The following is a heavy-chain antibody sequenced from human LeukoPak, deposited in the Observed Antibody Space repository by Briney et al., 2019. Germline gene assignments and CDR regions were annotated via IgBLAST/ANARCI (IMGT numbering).Heavy chain of an antibody. CDR2: IWYDGTNE. V-gene: IGHV3-33*01. CDR1: GFTFSNYP. Sequence: GGSLRLSCAASGFTFSNYPMQWVRQAPGKGVEWVALIWYDGTNEYYADSVKGRFTISRDNSKNTLYLQMNSLRVEDTAVYYCGRNPSTWRTLDYWGQGTLVTVSS. J-gene: IGHJ4*02. D-gene: IGHD1-1*01. CDR3: GRNPSTWRTLDY.